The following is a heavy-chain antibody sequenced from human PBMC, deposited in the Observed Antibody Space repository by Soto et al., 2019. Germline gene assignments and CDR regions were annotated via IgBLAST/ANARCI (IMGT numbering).Heavy chain of an antibody. Sequence: GRSLRLPWAAAGCTFSSLGMHWISKVPGKGLVWVSRISPDGKNTNYADSVKGRFTISRDNAKNTVFLQMNSLRVEDMAVYYCVRGASSGYYRIDYWGQGALVTVSS. CDR1: GCTFSSLG. V-gene: IGHV3-74*01. CDR3: VRGASSGYYRIDY. D-gene: IGHD3-22*01. J-gene: IGHJ4*02. CDR2: ISPDGKNT.